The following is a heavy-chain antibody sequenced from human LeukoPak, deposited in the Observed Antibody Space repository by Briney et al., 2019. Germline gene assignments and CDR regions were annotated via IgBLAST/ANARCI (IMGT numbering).Heavy chain of an antibody. V-gene: IGHV4-39*07. CDR3: ASGTPIVALTFDY. CDR1: GGSISSSSYY. Sequence: AETLSLTCTVSGGSISSSSYYWGWIRQPPGKVLEWIGSIYYSGSTYYNPSLKSRVTISVDTSKNQFSLKLSSVTAADTAVYYCASGTPIVALTFDYWGQGTLVTVSS. J-gene: IGHJ4*02. D-gene: IGHD5-12*01. CDR2: IYYSGST.